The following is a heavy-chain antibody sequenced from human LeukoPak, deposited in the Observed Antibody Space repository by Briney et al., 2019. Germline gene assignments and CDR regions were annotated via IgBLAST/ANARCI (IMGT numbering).Heavy chain of an antibody. CDR1: GVSISYYL. Sequence: SETLSLTCTVSGVSISYYLWSWILQPPGKGLEWIGHISYSGSTKYNPSLKTRVTISIDTSKRQFSLNLPSVTAADTAVYYCARVETYYYGLDVWGQGTTVTVSS. D-gene: IGHD1-1*01. J-gene: IGHJ6*02. CDR3: ARVETYYYGLDV. CDR2: ISYSGST. V-gene: IGHV4-59*12.